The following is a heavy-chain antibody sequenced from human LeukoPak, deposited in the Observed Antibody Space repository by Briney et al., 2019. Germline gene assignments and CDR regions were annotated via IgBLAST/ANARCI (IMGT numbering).Heavy chain of an antibody. V-gene: IGHV4-59*11. CDR3: GRESFGGHCSRTGCFQYTWVDP. Sequence: SETLSLTCTVSGGSISSLYWTWIRQPPGKGLEWIGNIHNSGSTNYNPSLGSRVTISVDTAKNQFSLRLKSVTAADTAVYFCGRESFGGHCSRTGCFQYTWVDPWGQGSLVTVSS. D-gene: IGHD2-2*01. J-gene: IGHJ5*02. CDR2: IHNSGST. CDR1: GGSISSLY.